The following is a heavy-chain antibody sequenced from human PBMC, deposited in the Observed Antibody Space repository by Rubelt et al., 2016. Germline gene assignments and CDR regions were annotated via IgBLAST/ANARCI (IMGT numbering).Heavy chain of an antibody. CDR2: IHAGNVNT. CDR1: GYTFTSYA. V-gene: IGHV1-3*01. Sequence: QVQLVQSGAEVKKPGASVKVSCKASGYTFTSYAMHWVRQAPGQRLEWMGWIHAGNVNTKYSQRFQGRVTITRDTSASTAYMELSSLRSEDTAVYYCATIAVAVYHPATVFDYWGQGTLVTVSS. J-gene: IGHJ4*02. CDR3: ATIAVAVYHPATVFDY. D-gene: IGHD6-19*01.